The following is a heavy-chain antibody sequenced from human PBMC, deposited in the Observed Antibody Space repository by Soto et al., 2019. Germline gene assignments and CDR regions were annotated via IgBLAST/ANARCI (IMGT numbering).Heavy chain of an antibody. D-gene: IGHD6-13*01. Sequence: PGESLKISRKASGYSFSNYCIGLVRQMPGKGLEWMGMIDPSDSYTNYSPSFQGHVTISADKSISTAYLQWSSLKASDTATYYCARMMAASGTALDYWAQGALIPVSS. CDR3: ARMMAASGTALDY. J-gene: IGHJ4*02. V-gene: IGHV5-10-1*01. CDR2: IDPSDSYT. CDR1: GYSFSNYC.